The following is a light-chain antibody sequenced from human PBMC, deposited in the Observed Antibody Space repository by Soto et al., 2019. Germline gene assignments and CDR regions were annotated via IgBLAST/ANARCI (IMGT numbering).Light chain of an antibody. V-gene: IGLV4-60*02. CDR3: ETWDSNTRV. J-gene: IGLJ3*02. Sequence: QSVLTQSSSASASLGSSVKLTCTLSSGHSSYIIAWHQQQPGKAPRYLMRLEGSGSYNKGSGVPDRFSGSSSGADRYLTISNLQLEDEADYCCETWDSNTRVFGGGTQLTVL. CDR1: SGHSSYI. CDR2: LEGSGSY.